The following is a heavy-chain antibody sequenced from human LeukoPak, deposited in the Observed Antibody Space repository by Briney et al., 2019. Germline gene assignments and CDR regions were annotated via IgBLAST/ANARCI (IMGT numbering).Heavy chain of an antibody. CDR3: ARVRGGSGRSYAADAFDI. CDR2: IYNDGSST. V-gene: IGHV3-74*01. Sequence: GSLRLSCAASRFTFSNYWMHWVRQAPGKGLMWVSRIYNDGSSTSYADSVKGRFTISRDNAKSTLYLQMNSLRAEDTAVYYCARVRGGSGRSYAADAFDIWGQGTMVTVSS. CDR1: RFTFSNYW. J-gene: IGHJ3*02. D-gene: IGHD1-26*01.